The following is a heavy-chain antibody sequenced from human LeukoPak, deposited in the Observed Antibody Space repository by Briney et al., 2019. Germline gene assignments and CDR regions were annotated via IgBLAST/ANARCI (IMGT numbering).Heavy chain of an antibody. V-gene: IGHV4-34*01. D-gene: IGHD6-13*01. CDR2: INHSGST. Sequence: PSETLSLTCAVYGGSFSGYYWSWIRQPPGKGLEWIGEINHSGSTNYNPSLKSRVTVSVDKSKNQFSLKLSSATAADTAVYCCARAYTSSWYIGAFSLWGQGTVVTVSS. J-gene: IGHJ3*01. CDR1: GGSFSGYY. CDR3: ARAYTSSWYIGAFSL.